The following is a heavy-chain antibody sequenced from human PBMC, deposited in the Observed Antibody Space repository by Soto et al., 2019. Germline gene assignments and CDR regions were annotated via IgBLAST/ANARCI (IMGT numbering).Heavy chain of an antibody. CDR2: IIPIFGTA. V-gene: IGHV1-69*01. CDR1: GGTFSSYA. D-gene: IGHD3-10*01. Sequence: QVQLVQSGAEVKKPGSSVKVSCKASGGTFSSYAISWVRQAPGQGLEWMGGIIPIFGTANYAQKFQGRVTVTGDESTSTAYMEVGSLRSEDPAVYYCALPGGSGSYYNPPPPTSYYYYGMDVWGQGTTVTVSS. CDR3: ALPGGSGSYYNPPPPTSYYYYGMDV. J-gene: IGHJ6*02.